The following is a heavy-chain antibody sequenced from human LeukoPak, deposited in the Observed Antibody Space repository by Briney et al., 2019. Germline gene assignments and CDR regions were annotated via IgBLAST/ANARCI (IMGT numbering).Heavy chain of an antibody. Sequence: GGSLRLSCAASGFTFSSYAMHWVRQAPGKGLEWVAVISYDGSNKYYADSVKGRFTISRDNSKNTLYLQMNSLRAEDTAVYYCARERGPSSGWYINYYYYYMDVWGKGTTVTVSS. CDR1: GFTFSSYA. CDR3: ARERGPSSGWYINYYYYYMDV. CDR2: ISYDGSNK. D-gene: IGHD6-19*01. J-gene: IGHJ6*03. V-gene: IGHV3-30*04.